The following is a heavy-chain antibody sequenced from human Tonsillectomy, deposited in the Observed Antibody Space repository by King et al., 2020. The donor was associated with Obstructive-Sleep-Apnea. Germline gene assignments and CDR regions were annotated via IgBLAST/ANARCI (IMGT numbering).Heavy chain of an antibody. D-gene: IGHD1-26*01. CDR3: ARSGSYYWYFDL. CDR1: GGSISSSSYY. CDR2: IYYSGST. Sequence: QLQESGPGLVKPSETLSLTCTVSGGSISSSSYYWGWIRQPPGKGLEWIGSIYYSGSTYYNPSLKSRVTISIDTSKNQFSLKLSSVTAADTAVYYCARSGSYYWYFDLWGGGTLVTVSS. J-gene: IGHJ2*01. V-gene: IGHV4-39*07.